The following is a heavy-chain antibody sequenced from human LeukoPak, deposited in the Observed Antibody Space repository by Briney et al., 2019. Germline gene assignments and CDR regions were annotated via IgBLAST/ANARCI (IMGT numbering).Heavy chain of an antibody. CDR3: ARRGMTTNWLDP. CDR2: IYHSGST. D-gene: IGHD4-11*01. Sequence: SETLSLTCAVSGYSISSGYYWGWIRPPPGKGLEWIGSIYHSGSTYYNPSLKSRVTISVDTSKNQFSLKLSTVTAADTAVYYCARRGMTTNWLDPWGQGTLVTVSS. J-gene: IGHJ5*02. V-gene: IGHV4-38-2*01. CDR1: GYSISSGYY.